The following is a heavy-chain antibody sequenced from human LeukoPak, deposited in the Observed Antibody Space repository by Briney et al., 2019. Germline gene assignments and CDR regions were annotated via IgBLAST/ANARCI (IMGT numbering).Heavy chain of an antibody. D-gene: IGHD2-21*01. V-gene: IGHV1-69*13. CDR1: GGTFSSYA. CDR3: ARDPCGGGDCYSVPEYYQH. J-gene: IGHJ1*01. Sequence: SVKVSCKASGGTFSSYAISWVRQAPGQGLEWMGGIIPIFGTANYAQKFQGRVTITADESTSTAYMELSSLRSEDTAVYYCARDPCGGGDCYSVPEYYQHWGQGTLVTVSS. CDR2: IIPIFGTA.